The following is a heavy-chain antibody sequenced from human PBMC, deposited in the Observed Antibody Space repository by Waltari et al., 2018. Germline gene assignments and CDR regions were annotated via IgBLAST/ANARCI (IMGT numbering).Heavy chain of an antibody. CDR1: GGSFSGYY. CDR2: INHSGST. Sequence: QVQLQQWGAGLLKPSETLSLTCAVYGGSFSGYYWSWIRQPPGKGLEWIGEINHSGSTNYNPSLKSRVTISVDTSKNQFSLKLSSVTAADTAVYYCARDRPSKWEPRLPYYFDYWGQGTLVTVSS. D-gene: IGHD1-26*01. V-gene: IGHV4-34*01. J-gene: IGHJ4*02. CDR3: ARDRPSKWEPRLPYYFDY.